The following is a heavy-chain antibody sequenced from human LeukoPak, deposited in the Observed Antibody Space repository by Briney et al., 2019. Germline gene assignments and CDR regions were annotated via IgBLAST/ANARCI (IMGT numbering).Heavy chain of an antibody. V-gene: IGHV3-23*01. CDR2: ISGSGGST. J-gene: IGHJ5*02. CDR1: GSTFTSYA. D-gene: IGHD6-13*01. CDR3: AKPRPSYSSSWYDH. Sequence: SGGSLRLSCAASGSTFTSYAMSWVRQAPGKGLEWVSAISGSGGSTYYADSVRGRFTISRDNSKNALYLQMNSLRAEDTAVYYCAKPRPSYSSSWYDHWGQGTLVTVSS.